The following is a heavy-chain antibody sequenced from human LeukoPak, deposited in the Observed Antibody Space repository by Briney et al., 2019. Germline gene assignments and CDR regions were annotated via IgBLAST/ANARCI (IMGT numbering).Heavy chain of an antibody. CDR2: IYTSGST. CDR1: GGSISNGSYY. J-gene: IGHJ4*02. V-gene: IGHV4-61*02. CDR3: AGTQRGYSYGYVDY. D-gene: IGHD5-18*01. Sequence: PSETLSLTCTVSGGSISNGSYYWPWIRQPAGKGLEWIGRIYTSGSTNYNPSLKSRVTISVDTSKNQFSLKLSSVTAADTAVYYCAGTQRGYSYGYVDYWGQGTLVTVSS.